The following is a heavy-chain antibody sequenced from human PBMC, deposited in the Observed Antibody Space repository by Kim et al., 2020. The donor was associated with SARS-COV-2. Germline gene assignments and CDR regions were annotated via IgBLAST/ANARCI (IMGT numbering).Heavy chain of an antibody. CDR2: IYYSGST. CDR3: TRSYFIGHDAFDI. J-gene: IGHJ3*02. Sequence: SETLSLTCTVSGGSISSYYWSWIRQPPGKGLEWIGYIYYSGSTNYNPSLKSRVTISVDTSKNQFSLKLSSVTAADTAVYYCTRSYFIGHDAFDIWGQGTMVTVSS. D-gene: IGHD2-21*01. V-gene: IGHV4-59*08. CDR1: GGSISSYY.